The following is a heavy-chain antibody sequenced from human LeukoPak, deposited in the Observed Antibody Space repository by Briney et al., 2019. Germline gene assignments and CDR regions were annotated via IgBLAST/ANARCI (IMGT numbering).Heavy chain of an antibody. Sequence: PSETLSLTCTVSGGSISAYYWSWIRQPPPKGLEWIGCVYYSGRTNYSPSLKSRVTISLDTSKNHFSLNLSSVTAADTAVYYCATICPDAYNPFDYWGQGTLVTVSS. CDR1: GGSISAYY. V-gene: IGHV4-59*01. CDR3: ATICPDAYNPFDY. J-gene: IGHJ4*02. CDR2: VYYSGRT. D-gene: IGHD1-14*01.